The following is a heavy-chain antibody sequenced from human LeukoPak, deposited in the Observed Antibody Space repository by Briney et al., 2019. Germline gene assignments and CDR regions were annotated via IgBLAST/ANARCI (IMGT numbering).Heavy chain of an antibody. CDR3: ATDGYDSQFDH. J-gene: IGHJ4*02. D-gene: IGHD5-12*01. Sequence: ASVKVSCKASGGTFSSYAISWVRQAPGKGLEWMGGFDPEDGETIYAQKFQGRVTMTEDTSTDTAYMELSSLRSEDTAVYYCATDGYDSQFDHWGQGTLVTVSS. V-gene: IGHV1-24*01. CDR1: GGTFSSYA. CDR2: FDPEDGET.